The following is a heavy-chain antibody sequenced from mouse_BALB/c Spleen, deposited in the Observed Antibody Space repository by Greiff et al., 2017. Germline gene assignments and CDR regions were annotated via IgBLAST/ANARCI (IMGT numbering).Heavy chain of an antibody. J-gene: IGHJ2*01. V-gene: IGHV1-69*02. Sequence: QVQLQQPGAELVRPGASVKLSFKASGYTFTSYWINWVKQRPGQGLEWIGNIYPSDSYTNYNQKFKDKATLTVDKSSSTAYMQLSSPTSEDSAVYYCTRSGYAFFDYWGQGTTLTVSS. CDR1: GYTFTSYW. CDR2: IYPSDSYT. CDR3: TRSGYAFFDY. D-gene: IGHD2-10*02.